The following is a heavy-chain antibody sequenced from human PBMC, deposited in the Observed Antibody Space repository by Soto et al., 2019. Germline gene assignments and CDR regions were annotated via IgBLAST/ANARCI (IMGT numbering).Heavy chain of an antibody. CDR2: ISSSSSYV. V-gene: IGHV3-21*01. J-gene: IGHJ6*02. CDR1: GFTFSTYS. CDR3: ARYDSSGYYWPYYYYGMDV. D-gene: IGHD3-22*01. Sequence: EVQLVESGGGLVKPGGSLRLSCAASGFTFSTYSMNWVRQAPGKGLEWVTSISSSSSYVYHADSVKGRFTISRDNAKNXLXXQMNSLRAEDTAVYYCARYDSSGYYWPYYYYGMDVWGQGTTVTVSS.